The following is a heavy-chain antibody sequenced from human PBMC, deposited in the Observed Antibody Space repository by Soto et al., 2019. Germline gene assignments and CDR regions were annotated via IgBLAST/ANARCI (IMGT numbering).Heavy chain of an antibody. D-gene: IGHD5-12*01. CDR1: GGSISSYY. CDR3: GRDGGYGGYVDY. Sequence: SETLSLTCTVSGGSISSYYWSWIRQPPGKGLEWIGYIYHSGSTNYNPSLKSRVTISVDTSKNQFSLKLSSVTAADTAVYYCGRDGGYGGYVDYWGQGTLVTVSS. V-gene: IGHV4-59*01. CDR2: IYHSGST. J-gene: IGHJ4*02.